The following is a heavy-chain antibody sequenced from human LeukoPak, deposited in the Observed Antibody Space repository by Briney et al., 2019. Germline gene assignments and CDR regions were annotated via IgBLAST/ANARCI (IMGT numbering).Heavy chain of an antibody. Sequence: PGGSLRLSCAASGFTVITNDMTWVRQAPGKGLEWVAVLYSDGNKKYADSAQGRFTISRDNSKNTLYLEMNSLSPDDTAVYYCARGVEPLAANTWAYWGQGTLVTVSS. D-gene: IGHD1-14*01. CDR1: GFTVITND. CDR3: ARGVEPLAANTWAY. V-gene: IGHV3-53*01. J-gene: IGHJ4*02. CDR2: LYSDGNK.